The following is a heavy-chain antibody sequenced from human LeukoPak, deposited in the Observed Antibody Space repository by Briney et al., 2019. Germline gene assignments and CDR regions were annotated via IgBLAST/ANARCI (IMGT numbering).Heavy chain of an antibody. V-gene: IGHV3-11*06. D-gene: IGHD3-10*01. CDR3: ARDRRILWFGEDETGTNWFDP. J-gene: IGHJ5*02. Sequence: GGSLRLSCAASGFTFSDYYKSWIRQAPGKGLEWVSYISSSSSYTNYADSVKGRFTISRDNAKNSLYLQMNSLRAEDTAVYYCARDRRILWFGEDETGTNWFDPWGQGTLVTVSS. CDR1: GFTFSDYY. CDR2: ISSSSSYT.